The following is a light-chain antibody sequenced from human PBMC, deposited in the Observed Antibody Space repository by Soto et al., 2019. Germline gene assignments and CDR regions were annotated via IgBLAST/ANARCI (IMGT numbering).Light chain of an antibody. CDR3: QQRSNWPST. J-gene: IGKJ4*01. Sequence: EIVLTQSPATLSLSPGERAALSCRASQSVSSYLAWYQQKPGQAPRLLIYDASKRATGIPARFSGSGSGTDFTRTISRLEPEDFAVYFCQQRSNWPSTFGGGTKVEI. CDR1: QSVSSY. CDR2: DAS. V-gene: IGKV3-11*01.